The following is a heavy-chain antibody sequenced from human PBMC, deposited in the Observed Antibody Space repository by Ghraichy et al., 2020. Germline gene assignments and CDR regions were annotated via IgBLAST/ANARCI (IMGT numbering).Heavy chain of an antibody. V-gene: IGHV4-4*09. J-gene: IGHJ5*02. CDR2: IYTSGST. CDR1: GGSISSYY. Sequence: SETLSLTCIVSGGSISSYYWSWIRQPPGKGLEWIGYIYTSGSTNYNPSLKRRVTISVDTSKNQFSLKLSSVTAADTAVYYCVRRVPQSWFDPWGQGTLVTVSS. D-gene: IGHD2-2*01. CDR3: VRRVPQSWFDP.